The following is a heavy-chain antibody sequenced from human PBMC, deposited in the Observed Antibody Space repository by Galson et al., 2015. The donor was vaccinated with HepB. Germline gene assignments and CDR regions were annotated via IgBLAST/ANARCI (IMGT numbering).Heavy chain of an antibody. V-gene: IGHV3-64D*06. CDR2: ISRGGGST. Sequence: SLRLSCAVSGFTFSTFAMHWVRQAAGKGLEYVSAISRGGGSTYYADSVRGRFTISRDDSKDTLYLQMSSLRPEDTAVYYCVKGPLYYYGSGTYFDYWGQGALVTVSS. D-gene: IGHD3-10*01. CDR1: GFTFSTFA. CDR3: VKGPLYYYGSGTYFDY. J-gene: IGHJ4*02.